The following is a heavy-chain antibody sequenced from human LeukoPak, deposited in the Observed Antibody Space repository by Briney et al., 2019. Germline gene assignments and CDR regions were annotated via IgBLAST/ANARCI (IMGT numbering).Heavy chain of an antibody. J-gene: IGHJ4*02. CDR2: IIPIFGTA. CDR3: ARGGRCLQSRLGYFDY. Sequence: ASVKVSCKASGGTFSSYAISWVRQAPGQGLEWMGGIIPIFGTANYAQKFQGRVTITADESTSTAYMELSSLRSEDTAVYYCARGGRCLQSRLGYFDYWGQGTLVTVSS. D-gene: IGHD5-24*01. V-gene: IGHV1-69*13. CDR1: GGTFSSYA.